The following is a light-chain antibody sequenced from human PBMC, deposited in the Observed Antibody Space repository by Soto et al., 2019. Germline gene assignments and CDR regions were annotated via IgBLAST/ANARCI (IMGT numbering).Light chain of an antibody. V-gene: IGKV1-39*01. CDR2: AAS. CDR1: QSISSY. J-gene: IGKJ1*01. Sequence: IQIAPVPTSLTASVGDGVTLPCRASQSISSYSNWYQQKPGKAPKLLIYAASSLQSGVPSRFSGSGSGTDFTLTISSLQPEDFATYYCQQSYSTPWTFGQGTKVDIK. CDR3: QQSYSTPWT.